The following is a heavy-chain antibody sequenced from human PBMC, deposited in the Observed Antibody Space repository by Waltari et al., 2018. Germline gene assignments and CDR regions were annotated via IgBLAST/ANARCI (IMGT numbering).Heavy chain of an antibody. CDR1: GFSFSSYC. CDR3: ARIVGVVTDNWFDP. Sequence: EVQLVESAGGLVQPGWSLRLSCAASGFSFSSYCMSWVRQAPGMGLEWVANRKQDGSEKYYVDSVKGRFTISRDNAKNSLYLQMNSLRAEDTAVYYCARIVGVVTDNWFDPWGQGTLVTVSS. CDR2: RKQDGSEK. J-gene: IGHJ5*02. V-gene: IGHV3-7*01. D-gene: IGHD3-3*01.